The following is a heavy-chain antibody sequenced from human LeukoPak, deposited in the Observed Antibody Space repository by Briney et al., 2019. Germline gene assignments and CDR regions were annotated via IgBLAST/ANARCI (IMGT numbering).Heavy chain of an antibody. Sequence: SETLSLTCTVSVGSISSYYWSWLRQPRGKGLEWLGYIYYSGSTNYHPSLKGRVNISVDTSKNQFSLKLSSVTAADTAVYYCARVLYGDHGWYFDLWGRGTLVTGSS. CDR2: IYYSGST. V-gene: IGHV4-59*01. J-gene: IGHJ2*01. CDR1: VGSISSYY. CDR3: ARVLYGDHGWYFDL. D-gene: IGHD4-17*01.